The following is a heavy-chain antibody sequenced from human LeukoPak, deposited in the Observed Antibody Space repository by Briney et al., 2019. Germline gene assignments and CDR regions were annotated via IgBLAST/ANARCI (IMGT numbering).Heavy chain of an antibody. CDR3: ARDPGSMVRGVIRGTYGMDV. CDR2: IYSGGST. CDR1: GFTVSSNY. Sequence: GGSLRLSCAASGFTVSSNYMSWVRQAPGKGLEGVSVIYSGGSTYYADSVKGRFTISRDNSKNTLYLQMNSLRAEDTAVYYCARDPGSMVRGVIRGTYGMDVWGQGTTVTVSS. J-gene: IGHJ6*02. D-gene: IGHD3-10*01. V-gene: IGHV3-66*01.